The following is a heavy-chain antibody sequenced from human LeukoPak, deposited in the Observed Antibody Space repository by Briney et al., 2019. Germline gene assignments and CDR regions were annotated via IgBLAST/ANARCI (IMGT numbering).Heavy chain of an antibody. D-gene: IGHD2-2*01. CDR3: AKDRVGVPAAMRYYYYYYMDV. Sequence: GGSLRLSCAASGFTFSSYGMHWVRQAAGKGLEWVAFIRYDGSNKYYADSVKGRFTISRDNSKNTLYLQMNSLRAEDTAVYYCAKDRVGVPAAMRYYYYYYMDVWGKGTTVTVSS. CDR1: GFTFSSYG. J-gene: IGHJ6*03. V-gene: IGHV3-30*02. CDR2: IRYDGSNK.